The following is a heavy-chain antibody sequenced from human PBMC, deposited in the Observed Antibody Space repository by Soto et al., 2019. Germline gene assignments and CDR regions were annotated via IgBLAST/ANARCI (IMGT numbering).Heavy chain of an antibody. CDR3: ARDCSSTSCYTPFDY. CDR1: GFTFSSYW. D-gene: IGHD2-2*02. J-gene: IGHJ4*02. CDR2: IKQDGSEK. V-gene: IGHV3-7*03. Sequence: GGSLRLSCAASGFTFSSYWMSWVRQAPGKGLEWVANIKQDGSEKYYVDSVKGRFTISRDNAKNSLYLQMNSLRAEDTAVYYCARDCSSTSCYTPFDYWGQGTLVTVSS.